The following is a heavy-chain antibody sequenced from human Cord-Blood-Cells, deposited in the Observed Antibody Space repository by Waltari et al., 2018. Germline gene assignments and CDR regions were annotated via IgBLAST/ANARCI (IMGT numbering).Heavy chain of an antibody. CDR1: GGSISSSNW. CDR3: ARASSSDAFDI. J-gene: IGHJ3*02. V-gene: IGHV4-4*02. D-gene: IGHD6-6*01. CDR2: IYNSGST. Sequence: QVHLQESGPGLVTPSRPLSLTCAVSGGSISSSNWRCWVRQPPGKGLEWIGEIYNSGSTNYNPSLKSRVTISVDKSKNQFSLKLSSVTAADTAVYYCARASSSDAFDIWGQGTMVTVSS.